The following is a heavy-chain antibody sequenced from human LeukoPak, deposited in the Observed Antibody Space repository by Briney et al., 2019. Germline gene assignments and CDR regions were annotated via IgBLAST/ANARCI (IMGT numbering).Heavy chain of an antibody. V-gene: IGHV3-48*03. Sequence: GGSLRLSCAATGFSISSYEMNWVRQAPGKGGEWVSYISSGGSTIYYADSVKGRFTISRDNAKNSLYMQMNSLRAEDTAVYYCARVELAPYHYYLDVWGKGTTVTVSS. J-gene: IGHJ6*03. CDR2: ISSGGSTI. CDR3: ARVELAPYHYYLDV. CDR1: GFSISSYE. D-gene: IGHD1-7*01.